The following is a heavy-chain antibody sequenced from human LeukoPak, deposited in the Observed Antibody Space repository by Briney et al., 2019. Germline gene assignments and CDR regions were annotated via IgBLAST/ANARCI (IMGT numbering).Heavy chain of an antibody. CDR1: GITCSSYA. CDR3: TVRIAAAGNGD. Sequence: AFLRLSCVVSGITCSSYAMYCGRQAPGEGLELVGRIKSKTDGGTTDYAAPVKGRFTITRDDSKNTLYLQMNSLKTEDSAVYYCTVRIAAAGNGDWGQGTLVTASS. V-gene: IGHV3-15*01. D-gene: IGHD6-13*01. J-gene: IGHJ4*02. CDR2: IKSKTDGGTT.